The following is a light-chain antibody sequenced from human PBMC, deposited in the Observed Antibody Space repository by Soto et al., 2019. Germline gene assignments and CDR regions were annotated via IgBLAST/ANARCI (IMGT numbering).Light chain of an antibody. CDR2: SAS. J-gene: IGKJ1*01. CDR3: QQRDNWPPTWT. CDR1: QSVSSN. V-gene: IGKV3D-15*01. Sequence: IVMTQSPATLSVSPGERATLSCRASQSVSSNLAWYQQKPGQAPRLLIHSASSRATGIPDRFSGSGSGTDFTLTISSLEPEDFAVYYCQQRDNWPPTWTFGQGTKVDI.